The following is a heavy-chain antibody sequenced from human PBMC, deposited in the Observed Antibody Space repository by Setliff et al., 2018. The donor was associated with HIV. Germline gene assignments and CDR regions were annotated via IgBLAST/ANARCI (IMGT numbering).Heavy chain of an antibody. J-gene: IGHJ1*01. CDR2: INPSSGST. D-gene: IGHD6-6*01. Sequence: VASVKVSCKASGYTFTSYYMHSVRQAPGQGLEWMGIINPSSGSTTYAQKFQGRVTMTRDTSTSTVYMELSSLRSEDTAVYYCARDPAPSSSASYFQHWGQGTPVTVSS. CDR1: GYTFTSYY. V-gene: IGHV1-46*01. CDR3: ARDPAPSSSASYFQH.